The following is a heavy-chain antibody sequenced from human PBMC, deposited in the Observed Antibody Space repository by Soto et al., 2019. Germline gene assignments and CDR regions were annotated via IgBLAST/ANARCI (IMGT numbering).Heavy chain of an antibody. CDR3: TRDGYPFALDV. D-gene: IGHD5-12*01. J-gene: IGHJ6*02. Sequence: EVQLVESGGGLVQPGGSLRLSCAASGFTFSTYWMSWVRQAPGKGLEWVANIKTDESEKYYVDTVRGRFTTSRDNPRHFFYLQMHSLTGQDTAVYYCTRDGYPFALDVWGLGTSVTVSS. CDR1: GFTFSTYW. CDR2: IKTDESEK. V-gene: IGHV3-7*03.